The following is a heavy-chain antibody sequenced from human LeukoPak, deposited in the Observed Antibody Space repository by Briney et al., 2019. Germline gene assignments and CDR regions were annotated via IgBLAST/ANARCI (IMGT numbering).Heavy chain of an antibody. J-gene: IGHJ5*02. D-gene: IGHD3-3*01. CDR2: MNPNSGNT. CDR3: ARGHFSSYYDPFEGSNWFDP. CDR1: GYTFTSYD. V-gene: IGHV1-8*03. Sequence: GASVKVSCKASGYTFTSYDINWVRQATGQGLEWMGWMNPNSGNTGYAQKFQGRVTITRNTSISTAYMELSSLRSEDTAVYYCARGHFSSYYDPFEGSNWFDPWGQGTLVTVSS.